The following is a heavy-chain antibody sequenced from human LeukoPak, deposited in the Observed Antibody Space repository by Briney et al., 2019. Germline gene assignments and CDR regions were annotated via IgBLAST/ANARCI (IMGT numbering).Heavy chain of an antibody. CDR3: AKDAVTVATPYFDF. J-gene: IGHJ4*02. CDR2: INLNSGGT. CDR1: GFTFTGYY. D-gene: IGHD4-11*01. V-gene: IGHV1-2*02. Sequence: GASVKVSCKTSGFTFTGYYVHWVRQAPAQGLEWMGWINLNSGGTTYAQNFQGRVTMTRDTSISTAYMELSRLRSDDTAVYFCAKDAVTVATPYFDFWGQGTLVTVSS.